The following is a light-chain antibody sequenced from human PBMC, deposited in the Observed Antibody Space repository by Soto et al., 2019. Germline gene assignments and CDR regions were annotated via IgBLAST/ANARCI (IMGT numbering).Light chain of an antibody. CDR3: QEYNSWQSIT. V-gene: IGKV3-15*01. Sequence: EILLTQYPGTLSLSPGERATLSCRASQSVSNNYLAWYQQKPGQAPRLLIYGASTRATGIPARFSGSGSGTEFTLTISSLQSEDFAAYYCQEYNSWQSITFGGGTKVDIK. CDR1: QSVSNN. CDR2: GAS. J-gene: IGKJ4*01.